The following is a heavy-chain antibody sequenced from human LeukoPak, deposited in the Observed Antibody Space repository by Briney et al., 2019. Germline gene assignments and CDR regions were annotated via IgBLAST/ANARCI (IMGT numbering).Heavy chain of an antibody. J-gene: IGHJ4*02. V-gene: IGHV3-23*01. D-gene: IGHD2-2*02. Sequence: GGSLRLSCAASGFTFSSYVMSWVRQAPGKGLEWVSAISGSGGSTYYADSVKGRFTISRDNSKNTLYLQMNSLRAEDTAVYYCAKGYCSSTSCYRVDYWGQGTLVTVSS. CDR3: AKGYCSSTSCYRVDY. CDR2: ISGSGGST. CDR1: GFTFSSYV.